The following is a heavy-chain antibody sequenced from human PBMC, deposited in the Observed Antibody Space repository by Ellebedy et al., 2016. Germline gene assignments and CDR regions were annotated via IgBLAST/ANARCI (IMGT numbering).Heavy chain of an antibody. D-gene: IGHD4-17*01. CDR1: GGSIRSHY. Sequence: SETLSLXCTVSGGSIRSHYWSWIRQPPGKGLEWIGYIYYTGSTYYNPSVKSRVTISIDTSKNQFSLKVNPVTAADTAVYFCARGYYGDYVGDFWGRGTLVTVSS. J-gene: IGHJ4*02. CDR3: ARGYYGDYVGDF. V-gene: IGHV4-59*08. CDR2: IYYTGST.